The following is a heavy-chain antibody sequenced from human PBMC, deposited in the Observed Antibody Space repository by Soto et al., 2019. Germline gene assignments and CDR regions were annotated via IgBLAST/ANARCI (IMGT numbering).Heavy chain of an antibody. CDR3: ASWYNGNPRYYDGLDV. J-gene: IGHJ6*02. V-gene: IGHV1-69*06. CDR1: GGAFTNYA. D-gene: IGHD1-20*01. CDR2: IIPLHNTS. Sequence: QVQLLQSGAEVKKPGSSVKVSCKVSGGAFTNYALNWVRHGPGQGLEWRGGIIPLHNTSNYSLKFLGRATVTADISSTTVYMELNSLTSDDTATYYCASWYNGNPRYYDGLDVWGQGTTVTVSS.